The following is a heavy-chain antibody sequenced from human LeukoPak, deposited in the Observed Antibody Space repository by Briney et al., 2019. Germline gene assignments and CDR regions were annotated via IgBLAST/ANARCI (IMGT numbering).Heavy chain of an antibody. Sequence: PGGSLRLSCAASGFTFSSYAMSWVRQAPGKGLEWVSVISGSGGFTYYADSVKGRFTISRDNSKNTLYLQMNILRTEDTAVYYCAKEGDDYVWGSYLDYWGQGTLATVSS. D-gene: IGHD3-16*02. V-gene: IGHV3-23*01. J-gene: IGHJ4*02. CDR3: AKEGDDYVWGSYLDY. CDR2: ISGSGGFT. CDR1: GFTFSSYA.